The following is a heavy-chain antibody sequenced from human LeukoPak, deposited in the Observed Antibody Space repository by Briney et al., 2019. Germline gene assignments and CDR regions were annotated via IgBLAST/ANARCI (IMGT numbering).Heavy chain of an antibody. V-gene: IGHV4-59*01. D-gene: IGHD6-13*01. Sequence: SETLSLTCTVSGGSISSYYWSWLRQPPGKGLEWIGYIYYSGSTNYNPSLKSRVTISVDTSKNQFSLKLSSVTAADTAVYYCARLSSSWYQDWYFDLWGRGTLVTVSS. CDR2: IYYSGST. CDR3: ARLSSSWYQDWYFDL. J-gene: IGHJ2*01. CDR1: GGSISSYY.